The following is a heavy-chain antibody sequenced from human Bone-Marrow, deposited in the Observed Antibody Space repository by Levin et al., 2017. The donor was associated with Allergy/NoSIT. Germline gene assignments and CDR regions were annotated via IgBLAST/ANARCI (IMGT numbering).Heavy chain of an antibody. D-gene: IGHD3-3*01. CDR1: GYSFTSYW. Sequence: GESLKISCKGSGYSFTSYWIGWVRQMPGKGLEWMGIIYPGDSDTRYSPSFQGQVTISADKSISTDYLQWSSLKASDTAMYYCARHFRRRRDYDFNTHPYNWFDPWGQGTLVTVSS. CDR3: ARHFRRRRDYDFNTHPYNWFDP. J-gene: IGHJ5*02. V-gene: IGHV5-51*01. CDR2: IYPGDSDT.